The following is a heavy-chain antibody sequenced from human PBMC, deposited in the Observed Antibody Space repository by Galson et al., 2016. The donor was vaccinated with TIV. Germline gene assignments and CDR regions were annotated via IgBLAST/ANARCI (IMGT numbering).Heavy chain of an antibody. CDR2: ISYDGSHK. J-gene: IGHJ4*02. CDR3: ARDAGYSSGWYPGY. Sequence: SLRLSCAASGFTFRTYAMHWVRQAPGKGLEWMAVISYDGSHKFYADSVKGRFTIPRDDSKNTLFLQMSSLRAEDTAVYYCARDAGYSSGWYPGYWGQGTLVTVSS. V-gene: IGHV3-30*04. D-gene: IGHD6-19*01. CDR1: GFTFRTYA.